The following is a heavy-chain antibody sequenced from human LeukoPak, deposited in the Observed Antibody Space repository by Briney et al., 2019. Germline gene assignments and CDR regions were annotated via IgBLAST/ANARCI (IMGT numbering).Heavy chain of an antibody. Sequence: PGGSLRLSCAVSGFTFSLYTMNWVRQAPGKGLEWVSSISSSGDYKYYADSVKGRFTISRDNAKNSLYLQMNSLRAEDTAVYYCAELGITMIGGVWGKGTTVTISS. V-gene: IGHV3-21*01. CDR2: ISSSGDYK. CDR3: AELGITMIGGV. CDR1: GFTFSLYT. D-gene: IGHD3-10*02. J-gene: IGHJ6*04.